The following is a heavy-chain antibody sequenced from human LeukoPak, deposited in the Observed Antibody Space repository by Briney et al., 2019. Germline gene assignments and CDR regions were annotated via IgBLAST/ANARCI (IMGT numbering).Heavy chain of an antibody. Sequence: PGGSLRLSCAASGFTVSNNYMIWVRQAPGKGLEWVSLIYSNGVTNYADSVKGRFTISRDSSKNTLYLQMNSVRAEDTAVYYCAKDRIIVPAAISCFDYWGQGTLVTVSS. CDR1: GFTVSNNY. J-gene: IGHJ4*02. D-gene: IGHD2-2*02. CDR3: AKDRIIVPAAISCFDY. CDR2: IYSNGVT. V-gene: IGHV3-53*01.